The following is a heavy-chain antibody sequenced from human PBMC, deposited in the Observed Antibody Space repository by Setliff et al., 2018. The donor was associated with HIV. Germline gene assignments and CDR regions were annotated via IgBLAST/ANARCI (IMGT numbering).Heavy chain of an antibody. D-gene: IGHD3-10*01. V-gene: IGHV4-34*01. Sequence: PSETLSLTCAVYGGSFSGHYWTWIRQAPGKGLEWIGEINHSGSTNYNPSLESRVTISVDTSKNQFSLKVRSVTAADTALYYCARGDDFGELLYDYWGQGTMVTVS. CDR1: GGSFSGHY. CDR3: ARGDDFGELLYDY. J-gene: IGHJ4*03. CDR2: INHSGST.